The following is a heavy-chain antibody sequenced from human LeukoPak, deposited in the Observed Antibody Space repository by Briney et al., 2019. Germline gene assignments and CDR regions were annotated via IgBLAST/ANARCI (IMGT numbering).Heavy chain of an antibody. CDR3: TTSPRGKGFDF. CDR2: IWSDGSNI. Sequence: GGSLRLSCEASGFSVTRTGMHWVRKTPGKGLEWVAVIWSDGSNINYPDSVKGRFTISRDTSKNRLYLQMDSLRVEDTAVYYCTTSPRGKGFDFWGRGTVVTVSS. D-gene: IGHD3-10*01. J-gene: IGHJ3*01. CDR1: GFSVTRTG. V-gene: IGHV3-33*01.